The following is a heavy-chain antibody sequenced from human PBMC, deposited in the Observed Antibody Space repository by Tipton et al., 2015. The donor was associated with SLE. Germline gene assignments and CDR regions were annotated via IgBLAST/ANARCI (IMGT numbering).Heavy chain of an antibody. J-gene: IGHJ6*02. V-gene: IGHV3-53*05. CDR1: EFFVSNYY. CDR2: IYGGGKT. Sequence: SLRLSCAASEFFVSNYYMSWVRQAPGKGLEWVSVIYGGGKTYYAHSVKGRFTISRDNSKNTLYLQMNSLRAEDTAVYYCTRDPGQDFYNGLDVWGQGTTVTVSS. D-gene: IGHD3-3*01. CDR3: TRDPGQDFYNGLDV.